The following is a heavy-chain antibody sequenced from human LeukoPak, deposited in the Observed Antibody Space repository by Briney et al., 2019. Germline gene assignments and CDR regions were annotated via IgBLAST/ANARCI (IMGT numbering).Heavy chain of an antibody. CDR2: IIPILGIA. CDR1: GGTFSSYA. J-gene: IGHJ5*02. CDR3: ARVRFDYGDYWFDP. Sequence: ASVKVSCKASGGTFSSYAISWVRQAPGQGLEWMGRIIPILGIANYAQKFQGRVTMTTDTSTSTAYMELRSLRSDDTAVYYCARVRFDYGDYWFDPWGQGTLVTVSS. D-gene: IGHD4-17*01. V-gene: IGHV1-69*04.